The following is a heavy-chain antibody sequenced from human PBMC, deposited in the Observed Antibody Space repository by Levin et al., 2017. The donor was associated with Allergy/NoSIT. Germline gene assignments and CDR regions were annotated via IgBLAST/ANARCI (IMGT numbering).Heavy chain of an antibody. CDR2: ISASGKII. J-gene: IGHJ3*01. D-gene: IGHD4-17*01. CDR1: GFNFSSYE. CDR3: ARDYADSAVYAFDV. Sequence: GGSLRLSCAVSGFNFSSYEMNWVRQAPGKGLEWLSYISASGKIIYYAASVKGRFTISRDNAKNSLYLQMNNLRAEDTALYYCARDYADSAVYAFDVWGQGTMVTVSS. V-gene: IGHV3-48*03.